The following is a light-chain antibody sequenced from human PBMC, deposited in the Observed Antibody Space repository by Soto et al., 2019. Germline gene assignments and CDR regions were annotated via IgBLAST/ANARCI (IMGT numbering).Light chain of an antibody. J-gene: IGLJ7*01. Sequence: QPVLTQSPSASASLGASVKLTCTLRSGHSNYAIAWHQQQPETGPRYLMKVNSGGSHIKGDGIPDRFSGSSSGAERYLFISSLQSEDEADYCQTWGTGSASVVFGGGTQLTVL. CDR1: SGHSNYA. CDR2: VNSGGSH. CDR3: QTWGTGSASVV. V-gene: IGLV4-69*01.